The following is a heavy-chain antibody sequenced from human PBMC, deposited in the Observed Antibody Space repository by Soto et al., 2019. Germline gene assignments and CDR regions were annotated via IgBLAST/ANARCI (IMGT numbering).Heavy chain of an antibody. Sequence: PSETLSLTCTVSGGSISSGGYYWSWIRQHPGKGLEWIGYIFYSGSTYYNPSLKSRVTISVDTSKNQFYLKLSSVTAADAAVYYCARDRIAVVVPPDEPEVYYYRMDVWGQGTTVTVSS. D-gene: IGHD2-2*01. CDR1: GGSISSGGYY. CDR3: ARDRIAVVVPPDEPEVYYYRMDV. V-gene: IGHV4-31*03. CDR2: IFYSGST. J-gene: IGHJ6*02.